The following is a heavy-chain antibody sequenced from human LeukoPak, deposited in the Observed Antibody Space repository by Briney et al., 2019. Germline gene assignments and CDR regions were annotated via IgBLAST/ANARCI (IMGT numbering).Heavy chain of an antibody. D-gene: IGHD6-13*01. V-gene: IGHV3-48*03. CDR2: ISSSGSTI. Sequence: GGSLRLSCAASGFTFSSYEMNWVRQAPGEGLEGVSYISSSGSTIYYADSVKGRFTISRDNAKNSLYLQMNSLRAEDTAVYYCARLEYSSSWYFDYWGQGTLVTVSS. CDR3: ARLEYSSSWYFDY. CDR1: GFTFSSYE. J-gene: IGHJ4*02.